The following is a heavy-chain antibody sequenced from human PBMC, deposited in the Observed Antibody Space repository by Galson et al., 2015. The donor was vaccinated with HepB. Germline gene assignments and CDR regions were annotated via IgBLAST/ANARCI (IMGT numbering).Heavy chain of an antibody. Sequence: TLSLTCSVAGGSISSGRYYCRWTRQPAGKGLEWIGRIYASGSASYNPSLQSRVTMSDDTSKNQFSLTLTSVTAADTAMYYSARVSYGGDADRLDPWGQGTLATVSS. J-gene: IGHJ5*02. CDR3: ARVSYGGDADRLDP. CDR1: GGSISSGRYY. CDR2: IYASGSA. D-gene: IGHD2-21*02. V-gene: IGHV4-61*02.